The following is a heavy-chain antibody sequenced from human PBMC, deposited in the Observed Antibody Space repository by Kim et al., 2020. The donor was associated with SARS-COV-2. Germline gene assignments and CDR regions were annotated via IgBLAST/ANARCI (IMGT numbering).Heavy chain of an antibody. D-gene: IGHD5-12*01. CDR2: INAGNGNT. Sequence: ASVKVSCKASGYTFTSYAMHWVRQAPGQRLEWMGWINAGNGNTKYSQKFQGRVTITRDTSASTAYMELSSLRSEDTAVYYCATDIVATITRSWGMDVWGQGTTVTVSS. CDR1: GYTFTSYA. V-gene: IGHV1-3*01. J-gene: IGHJ6*02. CDR3: ATDIVATITRSWGMDV.